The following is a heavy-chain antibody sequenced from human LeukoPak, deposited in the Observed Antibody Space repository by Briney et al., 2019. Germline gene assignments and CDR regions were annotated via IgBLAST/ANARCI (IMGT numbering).Heavy chain of an antibody. V-gene: IGHV4-31*03. Sequence: SETLSLTCTVSGDSISSGGYSWSWIRHHPGEGLEWIGCIFYNGNTYFDSSLKSRVTMSVHTSKNQFFLRLTSVTAADTAVYYCARLPPTLRFLHPAWGQGTLVTVSS. CDR1: GDSISSGGYS. CDR2: IFYNGNT. D-gene: IGHD3-3*01. J-gene: IGHJ5*02. CDR3: ARLPPTLRFLHPA.